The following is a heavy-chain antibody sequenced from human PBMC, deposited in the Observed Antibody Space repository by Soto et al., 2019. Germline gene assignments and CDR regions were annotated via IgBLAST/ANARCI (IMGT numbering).Heavy chain of an antibody. CDR1: GCTFTTAW. V-gene: IGHV3-15*07. CDR2: IKSKIDGGTT. Sequence: PGGSLRLSCAASGCTFTTAWINWVRQAPGKGLEWVGRIKSKIDGGTTDFAAPVKGRFAILRDDSRNMVYFQMNSLEIEDTAVYYCTTDSHVTMKLVRFDYWGLETLVTVSS. CDR3: TTDSHVTMKLVRFDY. J-gene: IGHJ4*01. D-gene: IGHD3-22*01.